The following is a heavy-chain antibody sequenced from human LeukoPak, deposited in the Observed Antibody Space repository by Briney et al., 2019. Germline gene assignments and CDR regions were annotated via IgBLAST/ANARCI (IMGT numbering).Heavy chain of an antibody. CDR1: GLRFSTYA. CDR3: AKGGQNFDFWRFDY. V-gene: IGHV3-23*01. Sequence: AGGSLRLSCTVSGLRFSTYAMSWVGQAPGKGLDWASSISGSGGSTYYADSVKGRFTVSRDNSKNTVYLELNSLRAEDRAIYFCAKGGQNFDFWRFDYWGQGTLVTVSS. J-gene: IGHJ4*02. CDR2: ISGSGGST. D-gene: IGHD3-3*01.